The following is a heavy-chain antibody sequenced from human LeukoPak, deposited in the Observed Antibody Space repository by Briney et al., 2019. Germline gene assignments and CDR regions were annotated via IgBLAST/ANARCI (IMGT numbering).Heavy chain of an antibody. CDR1: GYSFTSYW. J-gene: IGHJ4*02. CDR3: ARGPHECSSTSCYTSYFDY. D-gene: IGHD2-2*02. CDR2: IDPGDSDT. Sequence: GESLKISCKGSGYSFTSYWIGWVRQMPGKGLEWMGIIDPGDSDTRYSPSFQGQVTISADKSISTAYLQWSSLKASDTAMYYCARGPHECSSTSCYTSYFDYWGQGTLVTVSS. V-gene: IGHV5-51*01.